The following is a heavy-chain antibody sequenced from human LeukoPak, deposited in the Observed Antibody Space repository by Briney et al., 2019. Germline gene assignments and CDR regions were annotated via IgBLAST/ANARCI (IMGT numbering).Heavy chain of an antibody. J-gene: IGHJ1*01. CDR3: ARDCVGATRDQAFQH. Sequence: PSGTLSLTRAVSGGSISSSNWWSWVRQPPGKGLEWIGEIYHSGSTNYNPSLKSRVTISVDTSKNQFSLKLNSVTAADTAVYCCARDCVGATRDQAFQHWGQGTLVTVSS. V-gene: IGHV4-4*01. CDR2: IYHSGST. CDR1: GGSISSSNW. D-gene: IGHD1-26*01.